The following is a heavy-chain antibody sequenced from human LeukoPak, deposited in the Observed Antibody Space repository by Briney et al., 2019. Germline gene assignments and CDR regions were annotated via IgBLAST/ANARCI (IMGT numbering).Heavy chain of an antibody. J-gene: IGHJ4*02. V-gene: IGHV3-23*01. Sequence: GGSLGLSCAASGFTFSSHGMSWVRQAPGKGLEWVSTISGSGDYTYYADSVKGRFTISRDNSKNTLYLQMNSLRAEDTAIYYCAKVTYGSGTYGAFDSWGQGTLVTVSS. CDR3: AKVTYGSGTYGAFDS. D-gene: IGHD3-10*01. CDR1: GFTFSSHG. CDR2: ISGSGDYT.